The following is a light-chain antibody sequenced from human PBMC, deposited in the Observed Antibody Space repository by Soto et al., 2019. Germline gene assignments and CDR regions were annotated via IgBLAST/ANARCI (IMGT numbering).Light chain of an antibody. V-gene: IGLV2-8*01. J-gene: IGLJ1*01. CDR1: SSDVGGYNY. CDR3: SSYAGSNNLV. CDR2: EVS. Sequence: QSALTQPPSASGSPGQSVTISCTGTSSDVGGYNYDSWYQQHPGKAPKLMIYEVSKRPSGVPDRFSGSKSGNTASLTVSGLQAEDEADYYCSSYAGSNNLVFGTGTKLTVL.